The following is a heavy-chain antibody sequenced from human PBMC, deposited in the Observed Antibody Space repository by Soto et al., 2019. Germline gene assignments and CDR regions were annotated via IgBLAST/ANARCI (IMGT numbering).Heavy chain of an antibody. CDR1: GFTFSSYG. CDR2: IWYDGSNK. J-gene: IGHJ4*02. V-gene: IGHV3-33*01. D-gene: IGHD3-16*02. Sequence: QVQLVESGGGVVQPGRSLRLSCAASGFTFSSYGMHWVRQAPGKGLEWVAAIWYDGSNKYYADSVKGRFTISRDNSKNTLYLQMNSLRAEDTAVYYCARDISAPSALDYWGQGTLVTVSS. CDR3: ARDISAPSALDY.